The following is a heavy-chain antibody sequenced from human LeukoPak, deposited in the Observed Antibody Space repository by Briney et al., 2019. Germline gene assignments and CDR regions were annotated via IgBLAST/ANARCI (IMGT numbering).Heavy chain of an antibody. J-gene: IGHJ4*02. CDR3: ATDLSGTIAAAGTGDY. Sequence: SVKVSCKASGGTFSSYAISWVRQAPGQGLEWMGGIIPIFGTANYAQKFQGRVTMTEDTSTDTAYMELSSLRSEDTAVYYCATDLSGTIAAAGTGDYWGQGTLVTVSS. CDR2: IIPIFGTA. D-gene: IGHD6-13*01. V-gene: IGHV1-69*06. CDR1: GGTFSSYA.